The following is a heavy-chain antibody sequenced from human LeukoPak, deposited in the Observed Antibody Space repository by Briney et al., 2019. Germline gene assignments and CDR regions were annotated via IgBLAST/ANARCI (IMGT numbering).Heavy chain of an antibody. V-gene: IGHV1-2*02. CDR3: ARGRDGSRRLDY. J-gene: IGHJ4*02. CDR2: INSYSGDT. CDR1: GYTFTGYY. D-gene: IGHD5-24*01. Sequence: ASVKVSCRTSGYTFTGYYIHWVRQAPGQGPEWMGWINSYSGDTSSVQNLQGRVTMTRDTSISTVYMELSSLRSDDTAVYYCARGRDGSRRLDYWGQGTLVTVSS.